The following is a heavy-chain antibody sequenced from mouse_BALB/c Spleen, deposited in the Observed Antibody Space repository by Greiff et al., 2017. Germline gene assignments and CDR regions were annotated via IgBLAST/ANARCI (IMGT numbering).Heavy chain of an antibody. CDR1: GFTFSDFY. Sequence: EVKLVESGGGLVQPGGSLRLSCATSGFTFSDFYMEWVRQPPGKRLEWIAASRNKANDYTTEYSASVKGRFIVSRDTSQSILYLQMNALRAEDTAIYYCARDASYGYEGVGYFDVWGAGTTVTVSA. CDR2: SRNKANDYTT. V-gene: IGHV7-1*02. D-gene: IGHD2-2*01. J-gene: IGHJ1*01. CDR3: ARDASYGYEGVGYFDV.